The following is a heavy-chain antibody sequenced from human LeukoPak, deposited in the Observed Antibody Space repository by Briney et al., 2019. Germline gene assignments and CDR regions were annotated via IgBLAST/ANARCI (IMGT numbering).Heavy chain of an antibody. D-gene: IGHD3-22*01. V-gene: IGHV4-38-2*01. CDR3: ARAPRDSSSSNYMRRFDY. Sequence: PSETLSLTCAVSGYSISSDNYWVWIRQPPGQGLEWTGGIYHSGGTYYNPSLKSRVTMSVDTPKNQFSLKLSSVTAADTAVYYCARAPRDSSSSNYMRRFDYWGQGTLVTVSS. CDR2: IYHSGGT. CDR1: GYSISSDNY. J-gene: IGHJ4*02.